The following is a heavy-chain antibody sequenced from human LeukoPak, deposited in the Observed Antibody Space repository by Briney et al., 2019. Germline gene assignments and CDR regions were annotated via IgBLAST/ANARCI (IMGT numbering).Heavy chain of an antibody. J-gene: IGHJ4*02. D-gene: IGHD1-26*01. Sequence: ASVKVSCKASGYTFTSYAMNWVRQAPGQGFEWMGWINTNTGNPTYAQGFTGRFVFSLDTSVSTAYLQISSLKAEDTAVYYCARVEWELTSGYFDYWGQGTLVTVSS. CDR2: INTNTGNP. CDR1: GYTFTSYA. V-gene: IGHV7-4-1*02. CDR3: ARVEWELTSGYFDY.